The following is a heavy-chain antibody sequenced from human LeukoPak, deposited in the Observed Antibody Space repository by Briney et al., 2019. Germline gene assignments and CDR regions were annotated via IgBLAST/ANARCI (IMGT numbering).Heavy chain of an antibody. J-gene: IGHJ6*02. D-gene: IGHD2-8*01. Sequence: GASVKVSCKASGYTFTGYYMHWVRQAPGQGLEWMGWINPNSGGTNYAQKFQGRVTMTRDTSISTAYMELSRLRSDDTAVYYCARDIVLIGSLDYYYGMDVWGQGTTVTVSS. CDR3: ARDIVLIGSLDYYYGMDV. V-gene: IGHV1-2*02. CDR2: INPNSGGT. CDR1: GYTFTGYY.